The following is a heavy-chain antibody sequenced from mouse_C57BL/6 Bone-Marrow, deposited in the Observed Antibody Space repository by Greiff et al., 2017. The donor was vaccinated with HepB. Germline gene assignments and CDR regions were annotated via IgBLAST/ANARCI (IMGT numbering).Heavy chain of an antibody. CDR3: SRRDYYGSSYVAMDY. CDR1: GYAFSSSW. V-gene: IGHV1-82*01. Sequence: QVQLQQSGPELVKPGASVKISCKASGYAFSSSWMNWVKQRPGKGLEWIGRIYPGDGDTNYNGKFKGKATLTADKSSSTAYMQLSSLTSEDSAVYFCSRRDYYGSSYVAMDYWGQGTSVTVSS. J-gene: IGHJ4*01. D-gene: IGHD1-1*01. CDR2: IYPGDGDT.